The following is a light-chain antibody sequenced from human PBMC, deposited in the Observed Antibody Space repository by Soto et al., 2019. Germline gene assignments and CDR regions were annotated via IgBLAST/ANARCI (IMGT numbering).Light chain of an antibody. V-gene: IGKV4-1*01. J-gene: IGKJ1*01. CDR2: WAS. CDR1: QSVLYSSNNKNY. Sequence: DIVMTQSPDSLAVSLGERATINCKSSQSVLYSSNNKNYLAWYQQKPGQPPKLLIYWASTRESGVPDRFSGSGSWTDFTLTISSLQAEDLAVYYCQQNYSSPWTFGQGTKVEIK. CDR3: QQNYSSPWT.